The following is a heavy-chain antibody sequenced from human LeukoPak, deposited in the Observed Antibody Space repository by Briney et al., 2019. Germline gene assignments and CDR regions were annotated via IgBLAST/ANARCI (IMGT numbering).Heavy chain of an antibody. CDR2: INVDGNEK. J-gene: IGHJ4*02. Sequence: GGSLRLSCAASGFTFDGHWMTWVRQAPGKGLEWVANINVDGNEKYYVDSVEGRFTISRDNAKNSLYLQMNSLRAEDTAVYYCARAPATNEWRCMDYWGQGTLVTVSS. V-gene: IGHV3-7*01. D-gene: IGHD2-8*02. CDR1: GFTFDGHW. CDR3: ARAPATNEWRCMDY.